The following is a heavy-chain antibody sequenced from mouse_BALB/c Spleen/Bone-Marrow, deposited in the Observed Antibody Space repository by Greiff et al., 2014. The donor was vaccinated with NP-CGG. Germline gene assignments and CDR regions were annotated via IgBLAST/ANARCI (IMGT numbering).Heavy chain of an antibody. CDR2: ISTYYGDA. CDR1: GYTFTDYA. D-gene: IGHD2-2*01. Sequence: VQLQQSGAELVRPGVSVKISCKGSGYTFTDYAMHWVKQGHAKSLEWIGVISTYYGDASYNQKFKGKATMTVDKSSSTAYMELARLTSEDSAIYYCAIRYGYDGEAVAWFAYWGQGTLVTVSA. V-gene: IGHV1S137*01. J-gene: IGHJ3*01. CDR3: AIRYGYDGEAVAWFAY.